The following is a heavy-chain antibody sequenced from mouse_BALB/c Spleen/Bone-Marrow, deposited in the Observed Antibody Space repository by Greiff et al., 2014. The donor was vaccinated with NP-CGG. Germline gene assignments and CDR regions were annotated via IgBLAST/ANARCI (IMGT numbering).Heavy chain of an antibody. CDR1: GFNIKDTY. CDR2: IDPANGNT. J-gene: IGHJ3*01. V-gene: IGHV14-3*02. D-gene: IGHD1-1*01. Sequence: EVKLQESGAELVKPGASVKLSYTASGFNIKDTYMHWVKQRPEQGLEWIGRIDPANGNTKYDPKFQGKATITVDTSSNTAYLQLSSLTSEDTAVYYCAIYYYGSSGFAYWGQGTLVTVSA. CDR3: AIYYYGSSGFAY.